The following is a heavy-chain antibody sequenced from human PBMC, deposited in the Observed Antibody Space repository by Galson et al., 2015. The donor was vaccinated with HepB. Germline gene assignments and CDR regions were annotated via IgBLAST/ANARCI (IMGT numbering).Heavy chain of an antibody. V-gene: IGHV1-46*01. CDR2: INPSGGST. J-gene: IGHJ4*02. D-gene: IGHD2-21*01. CDR3: AKDRGATSGNSYNHFDY. Sequence: SVKVSCKASGYTLTIYYMRWVRQAPGQGLEWMGIINPSGGSTSYAQKFQGRVTMTRDTSTSTVYMELSSLRSEDTALYYCAKDRGATSGNSYNHFDYWGQGTLVTVSS. CDR1: GYTLTIYY.